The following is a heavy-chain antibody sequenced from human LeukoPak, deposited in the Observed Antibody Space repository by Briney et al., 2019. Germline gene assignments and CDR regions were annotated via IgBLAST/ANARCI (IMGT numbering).Heavy chain of an antibody. J-gene: IGHJ4*02. Sequence: PSETLSLTCTVSGGSISSYYWSWIRQPPGKGLEWIGYIYYSGSTNYNPSLKSRVTISVDTSKNQFSLKLSSVTAADTAVYYCARDLEGGYFDYWGQRTLVTVSS. CDR1: GGSISSYY. D-gene: IGHD1-1*01. V-gene: IGHV4-59*01. CDR3: ARDLEGGYFDY. CDR2: IYYSGST.